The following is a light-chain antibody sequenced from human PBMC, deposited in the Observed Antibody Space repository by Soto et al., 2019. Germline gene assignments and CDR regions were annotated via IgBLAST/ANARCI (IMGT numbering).Light chain of an antibody. J-gene: IGLJ1*01. CDR1: SIDVGGYNY. Sequence: QSALTHHSSVSGAPGHSVTICCTGTSIDVGGYNYVSWYQQHPGKAPKLMIYDVSKRPSGVHDSFSGFKSGNTASLTISGLQAEDEADYYCCSYAGSFYVFGNRTKVTV. CDR2: DVS. CDR3: CSYAGSFYV. V-gene: IGLV2-11*01.